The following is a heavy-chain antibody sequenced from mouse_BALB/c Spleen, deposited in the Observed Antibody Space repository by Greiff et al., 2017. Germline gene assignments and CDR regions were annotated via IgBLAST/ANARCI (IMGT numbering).Heavy chain of an antibody. J-gene: IGHJ2*01. Sequence: DVKLVESGGGLVQPGGSRKLSCAASGFTFSSFGMHWVRQAPEKGLEWVAYISSGSSTIYYADTVKGRFTISRDNPKNTLFLQMTSLRSEDTAMYYCAREGGNYYFDYWGQGTTLTVSS. D-gene: IGHD2-1*01. CDR3: AREGGNYYFDY. CDR1: GFTFSSFG. V-gene: IGHV5-17*02. CDR2: ISSGSSTI.